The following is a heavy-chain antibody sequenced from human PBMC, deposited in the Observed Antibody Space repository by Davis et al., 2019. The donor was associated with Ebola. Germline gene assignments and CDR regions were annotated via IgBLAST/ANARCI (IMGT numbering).Heavy chain of an antibody. CDR2: INRDGSTT. V-gene: IGHV3-74*03. CDR3: ARDDRYQSRYYYYGMDV. J-gene: IGHJ6*04. Sequence: PGGSLRLSCAASGFTFSSYAMHWVRQAPGKGLVWVSCINRDGSTTTYADSVKGRFTMSRDNAKSTLYLQMNSLRAEDTAVYYCARDDRYQSRYYYYGMDVWGKGTTVTVSS. D-gene: IGHD3-16*02. CDR1: GFTFSSYA.